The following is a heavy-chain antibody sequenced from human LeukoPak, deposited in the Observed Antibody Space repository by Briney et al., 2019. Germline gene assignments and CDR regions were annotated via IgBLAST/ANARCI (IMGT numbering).Heavy chain of an antibody. V-gene: IGHV1-69*13. D-gene: IGHD2-15*01. CDR3: ARDREGGSVDYSHH. CDR1: GGTFSSYA. Sequence: ASVKVSCKASGGTFSSYAISWVRQAPGQGLEWMGGIIPIFGTANYAQKFQGRVTITADESTSTAYMELSSLRSEDTAVYYSARDREGGSVDYSHHWGQGTLFTVSS. CDR2: IIPIFGTA. J-gene: IGHJ1*01.